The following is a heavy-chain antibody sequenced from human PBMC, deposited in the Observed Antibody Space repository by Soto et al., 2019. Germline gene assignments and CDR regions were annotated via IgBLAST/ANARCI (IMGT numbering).Heavy chain of an antibody. Sequence: ASVKVSCKASGYTFTNYGSSWVRQAPGQGLEWIGWIGVANGDTKYAEKFQDRVTITRDTSTNTAYMELTSLLSDDTAVYYCAAELYSGGACCHFDYWGQGALVTVS. D-gene: IGHD2-21*02. CDR3: AAELYSGGACCHFDY. CDR2: IGVANGDT. V-gene: IGHV1-58*01. J-gene: IGHJ4*02. CDR1: GYTFTNYG.